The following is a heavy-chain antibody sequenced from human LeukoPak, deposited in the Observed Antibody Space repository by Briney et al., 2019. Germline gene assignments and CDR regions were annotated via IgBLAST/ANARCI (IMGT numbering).Heavy chain of an antibody. J-gene: IGHJ4*02. CDR1: GFTFSDYY. CDR2: ISSSSSYT. D-gene: IGHD6-19*01. V-gene: IGHV3-11*06. CDR3: ARNSSGWDLYYFDY. Sequence: GGSLRLSCAASGFTFSDYYMSWIRQAPGKGLEWVSYISSSSSYTNYADSVKGRFTIYRDNAKNSLYLQMNSLRAEDTAVYYCARNSSGWDLYYFDYWGQGTLVTVSS.